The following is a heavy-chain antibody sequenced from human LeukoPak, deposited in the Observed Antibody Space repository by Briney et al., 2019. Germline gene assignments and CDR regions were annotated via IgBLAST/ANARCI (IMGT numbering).Heavy chain of an antibody. Sequence: PSETLSLTCTVSGDSISSSNYYWSWIRQPPGKGLEWIGEINHSGSTNYNPSLKSRVTISVDTSKNQFSLKLSSVTAADTAVYYCARTYIRGWFDPWGQGTLVTVSS. CDR2: INHSGST. V-gene: IGHV4-39*07. J-gene: IGHJ5*02. CDR3: ARTYIRGWFDP. CDR1: GDSISSSNYY. D-gene: IGHD2-2*02.